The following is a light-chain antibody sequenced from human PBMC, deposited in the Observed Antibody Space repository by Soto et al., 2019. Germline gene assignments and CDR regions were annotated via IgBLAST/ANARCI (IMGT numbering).Light chain of an antibody. Sequence: DIQMTQSPSSLSASVGDRVTITCRASQSISSYLNWYQQKPGKAPRLLISAASNLQSGVPSRFSGSGSGADFTLTISSLQPEDFATYYCQQSFSTPHTFGQGTKVEIK. V-gene: IGKV1-39*01. J-gene: IGKJ1*01. CDR1: QSISSY. CDR3: QQSFSTPHT. CDR2: AAS.